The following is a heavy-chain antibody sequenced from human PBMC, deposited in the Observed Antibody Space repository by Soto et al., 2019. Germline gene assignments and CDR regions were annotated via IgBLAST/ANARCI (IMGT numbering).Heavy chain of an antibody. CDR3: ASFTYYDFWSGYSGSDAFDI. Sequence: QVQLQESGPGLVRPSQTLSLTCTVSGGSISSGGYYWSWIRQHPGKGLEWIGYIYYSGSTYYNPSLKSRVTISVDTSKNQFSLKLSSVTAADTAVYYCASFTYYDFWSGYSGSDAFDIWGQGTMVTVSS. V-gene: IGHV4-31*03. CDR1: GGSISSGGYY. CDR2: IYYSGST. D-gene: IGHD3-3*01. J-gene: IGHJ3*02.